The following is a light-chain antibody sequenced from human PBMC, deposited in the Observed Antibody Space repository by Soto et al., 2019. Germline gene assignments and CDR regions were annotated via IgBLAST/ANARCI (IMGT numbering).Light chain of an antibody. Sequence: DIQMTQSPSTLSASVGDRVTITCRASQSISSWLARYQRKPGKAPKLLIYDASSLESGVPSRFSGSGSGTEFTLTISSLQPDDFATYYCQQYNSYSPTFGQGTKVDIK. CDR2: DAS. J-gene: IGKJ1*01. CDR1: QSISSW. CDR3: QQYNSYSPT. V-gene: IGKV1-5*01.